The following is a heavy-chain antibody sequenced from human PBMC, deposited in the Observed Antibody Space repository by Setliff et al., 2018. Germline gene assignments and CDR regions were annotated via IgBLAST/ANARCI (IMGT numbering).Heavy chain of an antibody. CDR2: IYSSGST. CDR3: ARARYSGYVDY. CDR1: GGSISSGSYY. D-gene: IGHD5-12*01. J-gene: IGHJ4*02. V-gene: IGHV4-61*09. Sequence: ASETLSLTCTVSGGSISSGSYYWSWIRQPAGKGLEWIGHIYSSGSTNYNPSLKSRVAISVDRSKNQFSLRLSSVTAADTAVYYCARARYSGYVDYWGQGTLVTVSS.